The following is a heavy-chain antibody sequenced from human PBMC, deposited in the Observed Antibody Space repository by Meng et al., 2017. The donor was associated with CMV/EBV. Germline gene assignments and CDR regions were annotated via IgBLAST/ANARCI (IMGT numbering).Heavy chain of an antibody. CDR1: GYTFTSYY. D-gene: IGHD1-26*01. J-gene: IGHJ4*02. CDR3: AREWDQDDSFDY. Sequence: ASVKVSYKASGYTFTSYYMHWVRQAPGQGLKWMGIINPSGGSTSYAQKFQGRVTMTRDTSTSTVYMELSSLRSEDTAVYYCAREWDQDDSFDYWGQGTLVTVSS. CDR2: INPSGGST. V-gene: IGHV1-46*01.